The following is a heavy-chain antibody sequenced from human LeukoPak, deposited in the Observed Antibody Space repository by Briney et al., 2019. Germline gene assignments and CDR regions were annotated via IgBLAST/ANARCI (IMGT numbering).Heavy chain of an antibody. CDR2: ISNSGGKR. CDR1: GFTFGSYA. Sequence: GGSQRLSCAASGFTFGSYAMNWVRQAPGKGLEWVSGISNSGGKRYYADSVKGRFTISRDNSKNTLYLQMNSLRAEDTAVYYCAKYYYDSSGYYYPAAYWGQGTLVTVSS. CDR3: AKYYYDSSGYYYPAAY. V-gene: IGHV3-23*01. D-gene: IGHD3-22*01. J-gene: IGHJ4*02.